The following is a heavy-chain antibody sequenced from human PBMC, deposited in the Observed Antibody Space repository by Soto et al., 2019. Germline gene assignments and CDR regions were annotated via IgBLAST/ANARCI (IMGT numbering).Heavy chain of an antibody. Sequence: GESMRLACAASGFTVSIYAVGWVRQAPGKGLEWVSAISGSGGSTYYADSVKGRFTITGDNSKNTVYLQMNSLRAEDTAVYYCAKDHRPTQWFDPWGQGTLVTVSS. V-gene: IGHV3-23*01. CDR3: AKDHRPTQWFDP. CDR2: ISGSGGST. J-gene: IGHJ5*02. CDR1: GFTVSIYA.